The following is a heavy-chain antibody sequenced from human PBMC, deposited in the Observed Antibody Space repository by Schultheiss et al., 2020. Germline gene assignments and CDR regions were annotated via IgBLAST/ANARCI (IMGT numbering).Heavy chain of an antibody. CDR2: IRGDGIFT. D-gene: IGHD3-3*01. CDR1: GFTFSTYW. Sequence: GGSLRLSCAASGFTFSTYWMHWVRQAPGEGLVWVARIRGDGIFTTYADSVKGRFTISRDNAKNSLYLQMNSLRAEDTAVYYCARDAGVLEWLDQYYMDVWGKGTTVTVSS. V-gene: IGHV3-74*03. CDR3: ARDAGVLEWLDQYYMDV. J-gene: IGHJ6*03.